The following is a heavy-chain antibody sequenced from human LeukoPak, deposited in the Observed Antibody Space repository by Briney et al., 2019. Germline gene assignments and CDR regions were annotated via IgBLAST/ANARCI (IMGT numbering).Heavy chain of an antibody. CDR1: GYTFTGYY. V-gene: IGHV1-2*02. CDR2: INPNGGGT. Sequence: ASVKVSCKAFGYTFTGYYIHWVRQAPGQGLEWMAWINPNGGGTNYAQKFQGRVAVTRDSSISTAYMELSGLTSDDTAVFYCARGTGAPNYFDYWGQGTLVTVSS. D-gene: IGHD7-27*01. CDR3: ARGTGAPNYFDY. J-gene: IGHJ4*02.